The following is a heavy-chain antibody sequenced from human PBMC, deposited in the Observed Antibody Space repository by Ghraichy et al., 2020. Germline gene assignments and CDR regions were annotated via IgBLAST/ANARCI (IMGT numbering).Heavy chain of an antibody. CDR3: ARDPDTGSGYYLDY. CDR2: ISYDGTSK. V-gene: IGHV3-30*03. CDR1: GFTFGNHD. Sequence: GGSLRLSCAASGFTFGNHDMHWVRQAPGKGLDWVAVISYDGTSKYHEDSLEGRFTISRDNSKDTLYLQMNSLRTEDTAVYFCARDPDTGSGYYLDYWGQGALVTVSS. J-gene: IGHJ4*02. D-gene: IGHD6-25*01.